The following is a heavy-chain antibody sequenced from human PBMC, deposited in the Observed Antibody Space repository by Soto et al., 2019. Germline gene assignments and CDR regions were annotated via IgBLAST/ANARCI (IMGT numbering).Heavy chain of an antibody. Sequence: ESGGGVVQPGRSLRLSCAASGFTFSSYAMHWVRQAPGKGLEWVAVISYDGSNKYYADSVKGRFTISRDNSENTLYLQMNSLRAEDTAVYYCARAFLYYDFWSGYYNPWFDPWGQGTLVTVSS. CDR1: GFTFSSYA. V-gene: IGHV3-30-3*01. CDR3: ARAFLYYDFWSGYYNPWFDP. J-gene: IGHJ5*02. D-gene: IGHD3-3*01. CDR2: ISYDGSNK.